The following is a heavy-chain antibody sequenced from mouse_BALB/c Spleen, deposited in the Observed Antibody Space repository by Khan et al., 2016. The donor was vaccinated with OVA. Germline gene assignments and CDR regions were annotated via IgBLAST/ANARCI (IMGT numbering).Heavy chain of an antibody. D-gene: IGHD2-2*01. CDR1: GYTFTTAG. CDR3: SSGYGYGWYFDV. V-gene: IGHV9-4*02. Sequence: QVQLQQSGPELKKPGETVRISCKASGYTFTTAGMQWVQKMPGKGLKWIGWINTHSGVPKYAEDFKGRFAFSLETSASTAYLQITNITNEDTATYFGSSGYGYGWYFDVWGAGTTITVSS. J-gene: IGHJ1*01. CDR2: INTHSGVP.